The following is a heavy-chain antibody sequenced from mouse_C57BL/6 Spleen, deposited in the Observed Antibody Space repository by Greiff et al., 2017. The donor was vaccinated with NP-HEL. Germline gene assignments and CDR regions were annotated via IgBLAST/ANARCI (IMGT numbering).Heavy chain of an antibody. CDR1: GYAFSSSW. D-gene: IGHD1-1*01. V-gene: IGHV1-82*01. CDR2: IYPGDGDT. CDR3: ARETTTVVAPYWYFDV. J-gene: IGHJ1*03. Sequence: VKLMESGPELVKPGASVKISCKASGYAFSSSWMNWVKQRPGKGLEWIGRIYPGDGDTNYNGKFKGKATLTADKSSSTAYMQLSSLTSEDSAVYFCARETTTVVAPYWYFDVWGTGTTVTVSS.